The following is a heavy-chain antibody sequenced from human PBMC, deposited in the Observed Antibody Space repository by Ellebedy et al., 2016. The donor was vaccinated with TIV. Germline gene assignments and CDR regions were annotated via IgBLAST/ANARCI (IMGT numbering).Heavy chain of an antibody. J-gene: IGHJ4*02. CDR2: IYYSGST. Sequence: MPSETLSLTCTVSGGSISSYYWSWIRQPPGKGLEWIGYIYYSGSTYYNPSLKSRVTISVDTSKNQFSLKLSSVTAADTAVYYCAVEGGTAIIIWGQGTLVTVSS. V-gene: IGHV4-59*06. CDR1: GGSISSYY. CDR3: AVEGGTAIII. D-gene: IGHD5-18*01.